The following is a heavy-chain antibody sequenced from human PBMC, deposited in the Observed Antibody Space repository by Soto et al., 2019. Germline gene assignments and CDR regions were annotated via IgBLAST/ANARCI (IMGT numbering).Heavy chain of an antibody. CDR3: AREAFDMVRGVATYGMDV. CDR1: GYTFTGYY. CDR2: INPNSGGT. D-gene: IGHD3-10*01. J-gene: IGHJ6*02. Sequence: RASVKVSCKASGYTFTGYYMHWVRQAPGQGLEWMGWINPNSGGTNYAQKFQGRVTMTRDTSISTAYMELSRLRSDDTAVYYCAREAFDMVRGVATYGMDVWGQGTTVTVSS. V-gene: IGHV1-2*02.